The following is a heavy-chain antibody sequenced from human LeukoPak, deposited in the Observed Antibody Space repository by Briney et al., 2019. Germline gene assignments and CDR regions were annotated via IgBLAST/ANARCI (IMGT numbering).Heavy chain of an antibody. J-gene: IGHJ4*02. V-gene: IGHV3-9*03. Sequence: GRSLRLSCAASGFTFDDYAMHWVRQAPGKGLEWVSGISWNSGDIVYADSVKGRFTISRDNAKNSLYLQMNSLRVEDMALYYCAKGKDVAVAGTFDYWGQGTLVTVSS. D-gene: IGHD6-19*01. CDR2: ISWNSGDI. CDR3: AKGKDVAVAGTFDY. CDR1: GFTFDDYA.